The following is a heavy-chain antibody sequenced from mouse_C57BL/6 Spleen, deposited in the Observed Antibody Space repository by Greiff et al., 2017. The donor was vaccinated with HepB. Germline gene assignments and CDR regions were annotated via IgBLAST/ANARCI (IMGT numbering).Heavy chain of an antibody. J-gene: IGHJ3*01. CDR3: ATNWEFAY. CDR2: ISDGGSYT. Sequence: EVQGVESGGGLVKPGGSLKLSCAASGFTFSSYAMSWVRQTPEKRLEWVATISDGGSYTYYPDNVKGRFTISRDNAKNNLYLQMSHLKSEDTAMYYCATNWEFAYWGQGTLVTVSA. D-gene: IGHD4-1*01. CDR1: GFTFSSYA. V-gene: IGHV5-4*01.